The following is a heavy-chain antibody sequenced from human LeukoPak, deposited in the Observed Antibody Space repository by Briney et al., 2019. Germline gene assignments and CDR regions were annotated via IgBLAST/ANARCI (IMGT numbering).Heavy chain of an antibody. Sequence: GGSLRLSCAASGFTFSNYWMSWVRQAPGKGLEWVAIIKQDASEKYYVDSVRGRFTISRDNAKNSVYLQMNSLRAEDTAVYYCASGDYWAGWGQGTLVTVSS. J-gene: IGHJ4*02. CDR3: ASGDYWAG. D-gene: IGHD4-17*01. CDR2: IKQDASEK. CDR1: GFTFSNYW. V-gene: IGHV3-7*03.